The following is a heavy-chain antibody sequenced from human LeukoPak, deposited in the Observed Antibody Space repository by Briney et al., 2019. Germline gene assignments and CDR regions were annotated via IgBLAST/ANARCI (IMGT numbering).Heavy chain of an antibody. CDR1: GYTFTVYY. V-gene: IGHV1-2*02. D-gene: IGHD6-19*01. Sequence: ASVNVSCKASGYTFTVYYMHWVRQAPGQGREWMVWINPKSGGTNYTQKFQGRVTMTRDTSISTAYMELSRLRSDDTAVYYCARSRPSAGIAVAGKRIIDYWGQGTLVTVSS. CDR3: ARSRPSAGIAVAGKRIIDY. J-gene: IGHJ4*02. CDR2: INPKSGGT.